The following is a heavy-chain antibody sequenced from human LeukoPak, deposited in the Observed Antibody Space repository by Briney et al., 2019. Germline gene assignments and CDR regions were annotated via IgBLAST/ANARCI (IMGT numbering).Heavy chain of an antibody. V-gene: IGHV1-18*01. CDR1: GYTFTSYG. D-gene: IGHD1-26*01. CDR3: ARVGRRGATLDYFDY. J-gene: IGHJ4*02. Sequence: ASVKVSRKASGYTFTSYGISWVRQAPGQGLEWMGWISAYNGNTNYAQKLQGRVTMTTDTSTSTAYMELRSLRSDDTAVYYCARVGRRGATLDYFDYWGQGTLVTVSS. CDR2: ISAYNGNT.